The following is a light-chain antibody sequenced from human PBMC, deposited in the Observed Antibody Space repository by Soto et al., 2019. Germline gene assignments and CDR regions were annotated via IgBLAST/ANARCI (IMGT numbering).Light chain of an antibody. CDR2: DAS. CDR1: QSISIY. Sequence: EIVLTQSPATLSLSPGQRATLSCRASQSISIYLAWYQQRPGQAPRLLTYDASNRATAIPARFIGSRSGTDLTLTISSREPEVFAVYYCQQRSMLSHTFGGGTEVEIK. J-gene: IGKJ4*02. CDR3: QQRSMLSHT. V-gene: IGKV3-11*01.